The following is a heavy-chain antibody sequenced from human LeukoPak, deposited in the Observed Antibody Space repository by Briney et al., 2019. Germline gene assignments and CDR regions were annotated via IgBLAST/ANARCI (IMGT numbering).Heavy chain of an antibody. CDR3: ARDLRLEGATPNWYFDL. V-gene: IGHV1-46*01. J-gene: IGHJ2*01. D-gene: IGHD1-26*01. CDR2: INPSGGRT. CDR1: GYTFTSYY. Sequence: ASVKVSGKAAGYTFTSYYMQWGRQAPGQGGEGRGVINPSGGRTSYAQKFQGRVTMTRDMSTSTVYMELSSLRSEDTAVYYCARDLRLEGATPNWYFDLWGRGTLVTVSS.